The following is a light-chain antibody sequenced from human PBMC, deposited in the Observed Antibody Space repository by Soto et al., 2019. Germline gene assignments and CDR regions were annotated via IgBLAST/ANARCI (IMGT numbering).Light chain of an antibody. CDR2: DAS. V-gene: IGKV3D-15*01. J-gene: IGKJ1*01. CDR3: QQYNRWPRT. CDR1: QSVDND. Sequence: EIVMTQSPATLSVSPVDRATLSCRASQSVDNDLAWYQQKPDQPPRLLIYDASSSATGIPARFSGSQSGTEFTLTTSSLLSEDFAVFYCQQYNRWPRTFGQGTKVDIK.